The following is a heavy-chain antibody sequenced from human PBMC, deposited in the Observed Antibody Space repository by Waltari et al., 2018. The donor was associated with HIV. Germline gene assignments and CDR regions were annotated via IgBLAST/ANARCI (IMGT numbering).Heavy chain of an antibody. D-gene: IGHD3-3*01. Sequence: QLQLQESGPGLVKPSETLSLTCTVSGGSISSSSYYWGWIRQPPGTGLAWIGSIYYSGSTYYNPSLKSRVTISVATSKNQFSLKLSSVTAADTAVYYCARLRRDPDYDFPNLFDYWGQGTLVTVSS. V-gene: IGHV4-39*01. CDR2: IYYSGST. CDR1: GGSISSSSYY. CDR3: ARLRRDPDYDFPNLFDY. J-gene: IGHJ4*02.